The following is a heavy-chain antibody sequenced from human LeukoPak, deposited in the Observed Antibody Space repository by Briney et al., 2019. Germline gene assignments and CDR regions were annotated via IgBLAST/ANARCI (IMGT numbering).Heavy chain of an antibody. V-gene: IGHV3-30*02. CDR3: VRVGYSYGYGDWNHFDY. CDR2: IWYDGSQT. J-gene: IGHJ4*02. D-gene: IGHD5-18*01. Sequence: GGSLRLSCAAAGFSFSSYGMHWVRQAPDKGLEWVATIWYDGSQTYSADSVKGRFTISRANSKNTLYLQMNSLRAEDTAVYFCVRVGYSYGYGDWNHFDYWGQGTLVTVSS. CDR1: GFSFSSYG.